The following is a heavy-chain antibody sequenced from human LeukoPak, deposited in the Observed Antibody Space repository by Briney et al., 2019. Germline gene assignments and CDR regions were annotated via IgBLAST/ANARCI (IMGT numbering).Heavy chain of an antibody. V-gene: IGHV1-2*02. CDR3: ARGVGEYCGGSCYSGYGYNWFDP. D-gene: IGHD2-15*01. J-gene: IGHJ5*02. CDR2: INPNSGGT. CDR1: GYTFTGCY. Sequence: ASVTVSCKASGYTFTGCYMHWVRQAPGQGLEWMGWINPNSGGTNYAQKFQGRVTMTRDTSISTAYMELSRLRSDDTAVYYCARGVGEYCGGSCYSGYGYNWFDPWGQGTLVTVSS.